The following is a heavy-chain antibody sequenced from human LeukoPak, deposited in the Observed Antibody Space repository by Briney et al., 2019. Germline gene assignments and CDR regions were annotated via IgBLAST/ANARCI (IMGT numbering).Heavy chain of an antibody. CDR2: ISYDGSNK. CDR3: ARDGIAGPGGSYGGY. D-gene: IGHD1-26*01. Sequence: GGVLRLSCAGSGFTFSXXXXXWGRHAPGXXXXXXXXISYDGSNKXYXDXXXXXXXLFRDNFKKKLYVLKNRRRAEETAVYYCARDGIAGPGGSYGGYWGQGTLVTVSS. V-gene: IGHV3-30-3*01. J-gene: IGHJ4*02. CDR1: GFTFSXXX.